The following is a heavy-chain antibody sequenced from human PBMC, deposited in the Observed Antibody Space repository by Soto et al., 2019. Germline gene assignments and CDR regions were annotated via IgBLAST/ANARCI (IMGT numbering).Heavy chain of an antibody. CDR1: GGSISSGGYY. Sequence: QVQLQESGPGLVKPSQTLSLTCTVSGGSISSGGYYWSWIRQHPGKGLEWIGYIYYSGSTYYNPSLKSRVTISVDTSKNQFSLKLSSVTAADTAVYYCARGVSAARGLVRGVTLANWFDPWGQGTLVTVSS. CDR3: ARGVSAARGLVRGVTLANWFDP. V-gene: IGHV4-31*03. J-gene: IGHJ5*02. CDR2: IYYSGST. D-gene: IGHD3-10*01.